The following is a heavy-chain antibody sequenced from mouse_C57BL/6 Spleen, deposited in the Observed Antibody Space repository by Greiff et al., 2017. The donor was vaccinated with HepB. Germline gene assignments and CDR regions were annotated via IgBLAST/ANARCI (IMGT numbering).Heavy chain of an antibody. CDR2: IDPSDSYT. CDR1: GYTFTSYW. J-gene: IGHJ2*01. V-gene: IGHV1-50*01. CDR3: ANHFDD. Sequence: VQLQQPWAELVKPGASVKLSCKASGYTFTSYWMQWVKQRPGQGLEWIGEIDPSDSYTNYNQKFKGKATLTVDTSSSTAYMQLSSLTSEDSAVYYCANHFDDWGQGTTLTVSS.